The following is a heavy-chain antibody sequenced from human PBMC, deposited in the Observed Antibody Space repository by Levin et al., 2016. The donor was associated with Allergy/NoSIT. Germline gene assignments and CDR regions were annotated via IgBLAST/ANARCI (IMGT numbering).Heavy chain of an antibody. CDR3: ATERDYYGSGSQNWFDP. V-gene: IGHV3-48*02. Sequence: VRQAPGKGLEWVSYISSSSSTIYYADSVKGRFTISRDNAKNSLYLQMNSLRDEDTAVYYCATERDYYGSGSQNWFDPWGQGTLVTVSS. D-gene: IGHD3-10*01. J-gene: IGHJ5*02. CDR2: ISSSSSTI.